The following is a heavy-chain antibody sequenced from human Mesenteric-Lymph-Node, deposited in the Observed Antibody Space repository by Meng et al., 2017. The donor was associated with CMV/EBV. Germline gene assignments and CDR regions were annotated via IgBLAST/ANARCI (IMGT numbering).Heavy chain of an antibody. D-gene: IGHD3-10*01. CDR2: IYYSGRT. J-gene: IGHJ4*02. V-gene: IGHV4-59*01. CDR1: GGSTNGYY. Sequence: SETLSLTCTVSGGSTNGYYWNWIRQTPGKGLDWIGFIYYSGRTNYSPSLESRVNISVDSSNSQVSLRLTSVTAADTAVYYCATGRGFGSGNPYYFDYWGQGELVNVSS. CDR3: ATGRGFGSGNPYYFDY.